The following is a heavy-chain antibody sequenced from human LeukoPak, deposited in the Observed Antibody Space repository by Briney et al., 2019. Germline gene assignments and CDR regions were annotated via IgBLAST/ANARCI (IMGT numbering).Heavy chain of an antibody. Sequence: GGSLRLSCSASGFTFSSYAMHWVRQAPGKGLEYVSAISSNGGSTYYADSVKGRFTISRDNSKNTLYLQMSSLRVEDTAVYYCARALKYNSGYDWGGDYWGQGTLVTVSS. CDR1: GFTFSSYA. D-gene: IGHD5-12*01. J-gene: IGHJ4*02. CDR3: ARALKYNSGYDWGGDY. CDR2: ISSNGGST. V-gene: IGHV3-64D*06.